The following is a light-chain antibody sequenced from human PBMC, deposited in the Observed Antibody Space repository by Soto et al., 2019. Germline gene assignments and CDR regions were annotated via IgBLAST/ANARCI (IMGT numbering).Light chain of an antibody. Sequence: PGERATLSCRDSQTVSSNYLALCQQRPGHSPRLLIYGASTRAACIPDRFSGSGSGTDFTLTISSLQPEDFAVYFCHKDFNLPWTFGQGTTVDIK. CDR3: HKDFNLPWT. CDR1: QTVSSNY. V-gene: IGKV3D-7*01. CDR2: GAS. J-gene: IGKJ1*01.